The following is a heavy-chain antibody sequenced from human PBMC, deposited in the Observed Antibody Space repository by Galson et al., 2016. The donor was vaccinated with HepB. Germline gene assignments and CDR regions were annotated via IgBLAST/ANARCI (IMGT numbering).Heavy chain of an antibody. D-gene: IGHD3-22*01. J-gene: IGHJ4*02. CDR2: FDPEDDET. Sequence: SCKVSGYTLTELSMHWVRQAPGKGLEWMGGFDPEDDETIYAQKFQGRVTMTEDTSADTAYMELSSLRSEDTAVYYCATPGSSYYYEPGWDYWGQGTLVTVSS. V-gene: IGHV1-24*01. CDR3: ATPGSSYYYEPGWDY. CDR1: GYTLTELS.